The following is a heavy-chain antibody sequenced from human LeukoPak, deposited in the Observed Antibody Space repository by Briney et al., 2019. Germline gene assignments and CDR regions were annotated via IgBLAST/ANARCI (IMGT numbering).Heavy chain of an antibody. CDR1: GFAFSSYA. J-gene: IGHJ4*02. V-gene: IGHV3-23*01. CDR3: ARHTAYCSGGSCYSDY. D-gene: IGHD2-15*01. Sequence: PGGSLRLSCAASGFAFSSYALSWVRQAPGRGLEWVSAISGSGGSTYYADSVKGRFTISRDNSKNTLYLQMNSLRAEDTAVYYCARHTAYCSGGSCYSDYWGQGTLVTVSS. CDR2: ISGSGGST.